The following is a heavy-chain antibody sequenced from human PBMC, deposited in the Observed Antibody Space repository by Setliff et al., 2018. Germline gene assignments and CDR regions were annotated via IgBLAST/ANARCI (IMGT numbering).Heavy chain of an antibody. D-gene: IGHD3-3*01. CDR3: AGQGPIFGTGLIPGFDQ. V-gene: IGHV3-23*01. CDR2: VSSSGDNA. J-gene: IGHJ4*02. Sequence: PGGSLRLSCVASGITFTSYAMSWVRQAPGKGLEWVSTVSSSGDNAYYTDSVKGRFTTSRDNSKNTLSLQMSSLRAEDTAIYFCAGQGPIFGTGLIPGFDQWGQGTMVTVSS. CDR1: GITFTSYA.